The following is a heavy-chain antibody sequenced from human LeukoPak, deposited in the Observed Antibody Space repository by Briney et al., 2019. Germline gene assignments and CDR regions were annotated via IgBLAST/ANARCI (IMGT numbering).Heavy chain of an antibody. Sequence: SETLSLTCTVPGGSISTYYWSWIRQPPGKGLEWIGYIYYSGSTNDNPTLKSRVTISVDTSKNQFSLKLSSVTAADTAVYYCARSPSSDLFFDYWGQGTLVTVSS. CDR3: ARSPSSDLFFDY. V-gene: IGHV4-59*01. D-gene: IGHD6-25*01. J-gene: IGHJ4*02. CDR1: GGSISTYY. CDR2: IYYSGST.